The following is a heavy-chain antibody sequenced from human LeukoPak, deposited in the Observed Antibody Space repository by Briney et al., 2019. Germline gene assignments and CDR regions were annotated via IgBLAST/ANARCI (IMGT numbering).Heavy chain of an antibody. J-gene: IGHJ5*02. CDR1: GFTFDDYA. V-gene: IGHV3-9*01. Sequence: RSGGSLRLSCAASGFTFDDYAMHWVRQAPGKGLEWVSGISWNSGSIGYADSVKGRFTISRDNAKNSLYLQMNSLRAEDTALYYCAKDLYGSGIGGWFDPWGQGTLVTVSS. CDR2: ISWNSGSI. D-gene: IGHD3-10*01. CDR3: AKDLYGSGIGGWFDP.